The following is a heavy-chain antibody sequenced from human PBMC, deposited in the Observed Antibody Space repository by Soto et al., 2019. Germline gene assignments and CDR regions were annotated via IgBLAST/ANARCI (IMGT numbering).Heavy chain of an antibody. CDR1: GYTFTSYD. Sequence: ASVKVSCKASGYTFTSYDINWVRQATGQGLEWMGWMNPNSGNTGYAQKFQGRVTMTRNTSISTAYMELSSLRSEDTAVYYCVRGKMREMATILRDKWFDPWGQGTLVTVS. CDR3: VRGKMREMATILRDKWFDP. D-gene: IGHD5-12*01. CDR2: MNPNSGNT. J-gene: IGHJ5*02. V-gene: IGHV1-8*01.